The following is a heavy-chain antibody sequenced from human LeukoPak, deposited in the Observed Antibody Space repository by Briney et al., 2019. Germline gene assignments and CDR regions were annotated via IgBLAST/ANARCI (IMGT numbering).Heavy chain of an antibody. J-gene: IGHJ4*02. D-gene: IGHD1-26*01. V-gene: IGHV4-34*01. CDR2: INHSGST. Sequence: SETLSLTCAVYGVSFSGYYWSWIRQFPGKGLEWIGEINHSGSTNYNPSLKSRVTISVDTSKNQFSLKLSSVTAADTAVYYCARGYGGSYLRELDYWGQGTLVTVSS. CDR1: GVSFSGYY. CDR3: ARGYGGSYLRELDY.